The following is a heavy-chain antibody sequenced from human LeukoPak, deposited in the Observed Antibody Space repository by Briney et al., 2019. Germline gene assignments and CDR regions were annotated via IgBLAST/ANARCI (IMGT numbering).Heavy chain of an antibody. CDR3: ATTLITVAGLAFDY. Sequence: PSETLSLTCAVYGGSFSGYYWSWIRQPPGKGLEWIGEINHSGSTNYNPSLKSRVTISVDTSKNQFSLKLSSVTAADTAMYYCATTLITVAGLAFDYWGQGTLVTVSS. CDR2: INHSGST. V-gene: IGHV4-34*01. J-gene: IGHJ4*02. CDR1: GGSFSGYY. D-gene: IGHD6-19*01.